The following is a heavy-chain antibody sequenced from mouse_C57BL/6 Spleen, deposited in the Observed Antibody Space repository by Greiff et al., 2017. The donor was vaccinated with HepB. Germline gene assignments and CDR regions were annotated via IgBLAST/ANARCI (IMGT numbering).Heavy chain of an antibody. V-gene: IGHV1-50*01. CDR3: ARGGRQLRLHAMDY. Sequence: QVQLQQPGAELVKPGASVKLSCKASGYTFTSYWMQWVKQRPGQGLEWIGEIDPSDSYTNYNQKFKGKATLTVDTSSSTAYMQLSSLTSEDSAVYCCARGGRQLRLHAMDYWGQGTSVTVSS. D-gene: IGHD3-2*02. CDR1: GYTFTSYW. J-gene: IGHJ4*01. CDR2: IDPSDSYT.